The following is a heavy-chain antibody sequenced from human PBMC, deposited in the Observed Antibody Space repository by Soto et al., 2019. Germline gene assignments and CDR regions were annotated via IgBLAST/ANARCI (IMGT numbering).Heavy chain of an antibody. CDR3: ARSGRNTIFGVVTA. Sequence: VGSLRLSCAASGFPFNDYSMNWVRQAPGKGLEWVSYINSRSSTIYYADSVKGRFTISRDNARNSLYLQMNSLRDDDTAVYYCARSGRNTIFGVVTAWGQGTLVTVSS. CDR1: GFPFNDYS. J-gene: IGHJ5*02. D-gene: IGHD3-3*01. V-gene: IGHV3-48*02. CDR2: INSRSSTI.